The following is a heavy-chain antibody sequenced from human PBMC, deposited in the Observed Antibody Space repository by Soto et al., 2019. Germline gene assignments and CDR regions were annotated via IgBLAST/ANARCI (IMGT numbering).Heavy chain of an antibody. CDR2: IYYSELT. J-gene: IGHJ4*02. Sequence: PSETLSLTCIVSGDSVSSFGSYWTWIRQRPGKGLEWIGYIYYSELTDYNPSLKSRVAISLDTSKNQFSLKLSSVTAADTAVYYCASGRGHAFDYWGQGTLVTVSS. CDR1: GDSVSSFGSY. CDR3: ASGRGHAFDY. V-gene: IGHV4-61*08.